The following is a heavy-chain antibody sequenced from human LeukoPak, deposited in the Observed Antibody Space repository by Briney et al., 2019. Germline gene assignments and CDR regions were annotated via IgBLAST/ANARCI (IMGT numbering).Heavy chain of an antibody. D-gene: IGHD1-1*01. V-gene: IGHV3-74*01. CDR3: ARAEGHNWNFHWDY. CDR1: GFTFSNYW. Sequence: GGSLRLSCAASGFTFSNYWMSWVRQAPGKGLVWVSRINTDGSSTSYADSVKGRFTISRDNAKNTLYLQMNSLRAEDTAVYYCARAEGHNWNFHWDYWGQGTMVTVSS. CDR2: INTDGSST. J-gene: IGHJ4*02.